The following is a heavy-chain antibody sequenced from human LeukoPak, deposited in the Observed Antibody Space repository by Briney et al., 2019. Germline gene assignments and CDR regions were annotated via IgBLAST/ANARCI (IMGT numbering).Heavy chain of an antibody. D-gene: IGHD2-2*01. CDR2: IYTSGST. V-gene: IGHV4-4*09. CDR1: GGSISSYY. Sequence: PSETLSLTCTVSGGSISSYYWSWIRQPPGKGLEWIGYIYTSGSTNYNPSLKSRVTISVDTSKNQFSLKLSSVTAADTAVYYCARQDQFQYYFDYWGQGTLVTVSS. J-gene: IGHJ4*02. CDR3: ARQDQFQYYFDY.